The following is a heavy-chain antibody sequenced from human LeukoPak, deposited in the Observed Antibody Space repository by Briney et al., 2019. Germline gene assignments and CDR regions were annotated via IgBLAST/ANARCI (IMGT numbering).Heavy chain of an antibody. CDR3: AKDMKWELPSYYFDY. Sequence: SLRLSCAASGFTFDDYAMHWVRQAPGKGLEWVSGISWNSGSIGYADSVKGRFTISRDNAKNPLYLQMNSLRAEDTALYYCAKDMKWELPSYYFDYWGQGTLVTVSS. CDR2: ISWNSGSI. J-gene: IGHJ4*02. D-gene: IGHD1-26*01. CDR1: GFTFDDYA. V-gene: IGHV3-9*01.